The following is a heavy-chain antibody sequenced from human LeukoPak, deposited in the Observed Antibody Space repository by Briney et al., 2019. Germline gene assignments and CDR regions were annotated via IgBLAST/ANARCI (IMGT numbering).Heavy chain of an antibody. D-gene: IGHD5-12*01. CDR3: ARDPAGYGPAEGFDP. J-gene: IGHJ5*02. Sequence: SETLSLTCTVSGGSISSSSYYWGWIRQPPGKGLEWIGEINHSGSTNYNPSLKSRVTMSVDTSKNQFSLKLSSVTAADTAVYYCARDPAGYGPAEGFDPWGQGTLVTVSS. CDR1: GGSISSSSYY. CDR2: INHSGST. V-gene: IGHV4-39*07.